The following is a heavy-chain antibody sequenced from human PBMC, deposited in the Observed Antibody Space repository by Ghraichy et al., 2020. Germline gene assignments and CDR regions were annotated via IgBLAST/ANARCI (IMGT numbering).Heavy chain of an antibody. J-gene: IGHJ4*02. CDR3: TREEVTIFGVAKDY. CDR1: GFTFGDYA. V-gene: IGHV3-49*03. CDR2: IRSKAYGGTT. D-gene: IGHD3-3*01. Sequence: GGSLRLSCTASGFTFGDYAMSWFRQAPGKGLEWVGFIRSKAYGGTTEYAASVKGRFTISRDDSKSIAYLQMNSLKTEDTAVYYCTREEVTIFGVAKDYWGQGTLVTVSS.